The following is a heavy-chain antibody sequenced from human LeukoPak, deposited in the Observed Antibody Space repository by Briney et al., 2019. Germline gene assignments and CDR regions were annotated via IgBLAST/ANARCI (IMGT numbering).Heavy chain of an antibody. CDR3: ARDRSDYYDSSGYENWFDP. CDR2: ISAYNGNT. CDR1: GYTFTSYG. J-gene: IGHJ5*02. V-gene: IGHV1-18*01. D-gene: IGHD3-22*01. Sequence: ASVTVSCKASGYTFTSYGISWVRQAPGQGLEWMGWISAYNGNTNYAQKLRGRVTQTTDTSTSTAYMELRSLRSDDTAVYYCARDRSDYYDSSGYENWFDPWGQGTLVTVCS.